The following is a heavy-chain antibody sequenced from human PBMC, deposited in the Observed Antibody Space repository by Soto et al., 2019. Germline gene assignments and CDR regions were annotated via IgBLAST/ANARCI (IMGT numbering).Heavy chain of an antibody. CDR3: ATGGAFYDSSGYLDY. CDR1: CGSISSGDYY. V-gene: IGHV4-30-4*01. J-gene: IGHJ4*02. CDR2: IYYSGST. Sequence: PSETLSLTCTVSCGSISSGDYYWSWIRQPPGKGLEWIGYIYYSGSTYYNPSLKSRVTISVDTSKNQFSLKLSSVTAADTAVYYCATGGAFYDSSGYLDYWGQGTLVTVSS. D-gene: IGHD3-22*01.